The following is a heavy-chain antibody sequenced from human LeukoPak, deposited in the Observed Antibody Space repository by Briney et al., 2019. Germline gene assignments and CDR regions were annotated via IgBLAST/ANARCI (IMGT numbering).Heavy chain of an antibody. D-gene: IGHD3-10*01. Sequence: PGGSLRLSCAASGFTFSNYWMSWVRQAPGKGLEGVANMKQDGSEKYYVDSVKGRVTISRDNAKNSLYLQMHSLRAEDTALYYCARGYYYGSGTYLSPYFDYWGQGTLVTVSS. CDR3: ARGYYYGSGTYLSPYFDY. J-gene: IGHJ4*02. CDR2: MKQDGSEK. V-gene: IGHV3-7*01. CDR1: GFTFSNYW.